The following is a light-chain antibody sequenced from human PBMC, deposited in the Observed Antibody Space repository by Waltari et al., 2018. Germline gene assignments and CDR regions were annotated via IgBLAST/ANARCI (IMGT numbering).Light chain of an antibody. V-gene: IGKV1-17*01. J-gene: IGKJ1*01. CDR2: AAS. CDR3: LQHNSYPT. CDR1: QGISSY. Sequence: DIQMTQSPSSLSASVGATVTITCRASQGISSYLNWFQQKPGKAPKLLIYAASSLESGVPSRFSGSGSGTEFTLTISSLQPEDFAAYYCLQHNSYPTFGQGTKVEIK.